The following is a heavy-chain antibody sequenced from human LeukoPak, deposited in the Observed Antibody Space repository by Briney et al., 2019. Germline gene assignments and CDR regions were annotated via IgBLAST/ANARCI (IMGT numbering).Heavy chain of an antibody. CDR2: INRSGGST. J-gene: IGHJ3*02. V-gene: IGHV1-46*01. D-gene: IGHD3-22*01. CDR1: GCTFASYY. Sequence: PVASVKVSCKAPGCTFASYYMHWVRQAPGQGLEGMGIINRSGGSTIYAQKFQGRVTMTRDTSTSTVYMELSSLRSEDTAVYYCARDWGDYYDSSGPSYPVGALDIWGQGTMVTVSS. CDR3: ARDWGDYYDSSGPSYPVGALDI.